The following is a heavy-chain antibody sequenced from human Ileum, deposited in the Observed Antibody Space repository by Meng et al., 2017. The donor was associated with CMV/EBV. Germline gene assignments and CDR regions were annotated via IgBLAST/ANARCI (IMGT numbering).Heavy chain of an antibody. J-gene: IGHJ4*02. D-gene: IGHD6-6*01. CDR2: IYYSGGT. V-gene: IGHV4-39*07. CDR3: AREWRSSSPGIDS. CDR1: GVSISSSRYY. Sequence: SGVSISSSRYYWGWIRQPPGKGLEWIGSIYYSGGTYYNPSLKSRVTVAVDTSKNHFSLKLTSVTAADTAVYYCAREWRSSSPGIDSWGQGTLVTVSS.